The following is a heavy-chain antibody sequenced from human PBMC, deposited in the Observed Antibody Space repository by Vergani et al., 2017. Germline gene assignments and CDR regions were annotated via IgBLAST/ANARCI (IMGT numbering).Heavy chain of an antibody. CDR3: AIGGYYPPFDY. Sequence: ELQLMESGGGVVQPGGSLRLSCAASGFTFSSYGMYWVRQAPGKGLEWVSVISGSGGRAKYADSVKGRFTVSRDNSKKTLYLQLNRVRAEDTAVYYCAIGGYYPPFDYWGQGTLVTVSS. V-gene: IGHV3-23*01. J-gene: IGHJ4*02. D-gene: IGHD3-22*01. CDR2: ISGSGGRA. CDR1: GFTFSSYG.